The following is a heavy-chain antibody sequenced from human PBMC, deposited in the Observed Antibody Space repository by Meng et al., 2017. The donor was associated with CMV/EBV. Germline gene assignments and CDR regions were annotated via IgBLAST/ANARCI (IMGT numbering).Heavy chain of an antibody. CDR1: GGSISSYY. V-gene: IGHV4-59*01. CDR2: IYYSGGT. Sequence: ESLKISCTVSGGSISSYYWSWIRQPPGKGLEWIGYIYYSGGTNYNPSLKSRVTISVDTSKNQFSLKLSSVTAADTAVYYCARILGGYWAAAWFDPWGQGTLVTVSS. D-gene: IGHD2-21*02. CDR3: ARILGGYWAAAWFDP. J-gene: IGHJ5*02.